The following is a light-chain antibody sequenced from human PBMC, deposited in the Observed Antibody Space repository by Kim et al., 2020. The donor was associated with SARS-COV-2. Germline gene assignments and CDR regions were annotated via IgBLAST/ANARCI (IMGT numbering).Light chain of an antibody. CDR1: SSNIGSNC. V-gene: IGLV1-47*01. CDR3: AAWDDSLGGWV. Sequence: GQRVTDSCSGSSSNIGSNCVYWYQQLPGTAPKLLIYRNNQRPSGVPDRFSGSKSGTSASLAISGLGSEDEADYYCAAWDDSLGGWVFGGGTQLTVL. CDR2: RNN. J-gene: IGLJ3*02.